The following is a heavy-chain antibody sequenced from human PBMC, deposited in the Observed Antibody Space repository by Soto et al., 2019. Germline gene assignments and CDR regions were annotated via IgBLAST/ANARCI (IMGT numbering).Heavy chain of an antibody. Sequence: SLRLSCAASGFTFSSNGMNWVRQAPGKGLEWISYITSSSGSTMYYADSVKGRFTISRDNAKNSVYLQMNSLRDEDTAVYYCARDVFAGPGHWGQGTLVTVSS. CDR2: ITSSSGSTM. D-gene: IGHD3-3*01. V-gene: IGHV3-48*02. J-gene: IGHJ4*02. CDR3: ARDVFAGPGH. CDR1: GFTFSSNG.